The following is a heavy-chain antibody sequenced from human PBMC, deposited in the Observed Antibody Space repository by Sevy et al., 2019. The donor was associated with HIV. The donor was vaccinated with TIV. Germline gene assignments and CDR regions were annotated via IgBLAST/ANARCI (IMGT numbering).Heavy chain of an antibody. CDR1: GFTFSSYA. D-gene: IGHD2-21*02. J-gene: IGHJ3*02. CDR2: ISYDGSNK. CDR3: ARVSLAYCGGDCYSGAFDI. V-gene: IGHV3-30-3*01. Sequence: GGSLRLSCAASGFTFSSYAMHWVRQAPGKGVEWVAVISYDGSNKYYADSVKGRFTISRDNSKNTLYLQMNSLRAEDTAVYYCARVSLAYCGGDCYSGAFDIWGQGTMVTVSS.